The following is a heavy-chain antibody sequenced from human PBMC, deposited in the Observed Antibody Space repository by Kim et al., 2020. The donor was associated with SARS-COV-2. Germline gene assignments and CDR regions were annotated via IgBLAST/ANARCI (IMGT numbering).Heavy chain of an antibody. V-gene: IGHV7-4-1*02. Sequence: TGNPMYAQDFTGRFVLSVDTSVSTAYLEISSLKAEDTAVYYCARVKDMDVWGQGTTVIVSS. CDR2: TGNP. J-gene: IGHJ6*02. CDR3: ARVKDMDV.